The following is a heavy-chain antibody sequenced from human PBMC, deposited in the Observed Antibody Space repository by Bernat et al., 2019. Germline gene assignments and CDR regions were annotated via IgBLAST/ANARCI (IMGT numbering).Heavy chain of an antibody. CDR3: ARTNAVTVPAALYYFDY. D-gene: IGHD2-2*01. CDR2: FIPILALT. V-gene: IGHV1-69*02. J-gene: IGHJ4*02. CDR1: GHTFTSYS. Sequence: QVQLVQSGAEVKKPGSSVKVSCKASGHTFTSYSISWVRQAPGQGLEWMGRFIPILALTNYAQKFQGRVTITADTSTSTVYMELSSLRSEDTAVYYCARTNAVTVPAALYYFDYWGQGTLVTVSS.